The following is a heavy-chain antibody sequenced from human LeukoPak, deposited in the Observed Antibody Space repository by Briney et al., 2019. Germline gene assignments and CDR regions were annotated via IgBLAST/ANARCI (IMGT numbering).Heavy chain of an antibody. CDR3: ARGAPQLDY. CDR2: ISSSSSTI. J-gene: IGHJ4*02. Sequence: QPGRSLRLSCAASGFTFSSYGMHWVRQAPGKGLEWVSYISSSSSTIYYADSVKGRFTISRDNAKNSLYLQMNSLRAEDTAVYHCARGAPQLDYWGQGTLVTVSS. D-gene: IGHD4/OR15-4a*01. CDR1: GFTFSSYG. V-gene: IGHV3-48*01.